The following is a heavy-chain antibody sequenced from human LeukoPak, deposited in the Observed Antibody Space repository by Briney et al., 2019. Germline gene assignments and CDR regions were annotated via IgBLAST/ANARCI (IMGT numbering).Heavy chain of an antibody. J-gene: IGHJ4*02. CDR1: GGSISNSSYY. Sequence: SETLSLTCIVSGGSISNSSYYWGWIRQPPGKGLEWIGSIYYGGSTYYNPSLKSRVTISVDTSKNQFSLKLSSVTAADRAVYYCASHPYDFWSGSKYYFDYWGQGTLVTVSS. CDR3: ASHPYDFWSGSKYYFDY. V-gene: IGHV4-39*01. D-gene: IGHD3-3*01. CDR2: IYYGGST.